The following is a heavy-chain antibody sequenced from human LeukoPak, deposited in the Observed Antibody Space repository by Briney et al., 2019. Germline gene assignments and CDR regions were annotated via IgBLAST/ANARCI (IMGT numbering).Heavy chain of an antibody. CDR1: GGTFSSYA. V-gene: IGHV1-69*06. CDR3: ARVRYYDFWSGNAGYFDY. D-gene: IGHD3-3*01. J-gene: IGHJ4*02. CDR2: IIPIFGTA. Sequence: SVKVSCKASGGTFSSYAISWVRQAPGQGLEWMGGIIPIFGTANYAQKFQGRVTITADKSTSTAYMELSSLRSEDTAVYYCARVRYYDFWSGNAGYFDYWGQGTLVTVSS.